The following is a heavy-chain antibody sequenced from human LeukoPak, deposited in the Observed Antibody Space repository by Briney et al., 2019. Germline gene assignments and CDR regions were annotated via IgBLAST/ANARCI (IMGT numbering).Heavy chain of an antibody. J-gene: IGHJ5*02. V-gene: IGHV4-61*02. CDR1: GGSISSGSYY. Sequence: PSETLSLTCTVSGGSISSGSYYWGWIRQPAGKGLEWIGRIYTSGSTNYNPSLKSRVTISVDTSKNQFSLKLSSVTAADTAVYYCARVSNYVELGFDPWGQGTLVTVSS. CDR3: ARVSNYVELGFDP. CDR2: IYTSGST. D-gene: IGHD4-11*01.